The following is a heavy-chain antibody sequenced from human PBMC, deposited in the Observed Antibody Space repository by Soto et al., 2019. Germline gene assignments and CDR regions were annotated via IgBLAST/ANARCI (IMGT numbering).Heavy chain of an antibody. V-gene: IGHV3-13*01. CDR2: IGTAGDT. CDR3: ARGQEVGAHFFDS. CDR1: GFTFSGFD. D-gene: IGHD2-15*01. Sequence: GGSLRLSGEASGFTFSGFDMPWVRQPTGKGLEWVSTIGTAGDTYYAVSVKGRFTISRDNAKNSLSLQMNSLRAGDTAVYFCARGQEVGAHFFDSWGQGTQVTVSS. J-gene: IGHJ4*02.